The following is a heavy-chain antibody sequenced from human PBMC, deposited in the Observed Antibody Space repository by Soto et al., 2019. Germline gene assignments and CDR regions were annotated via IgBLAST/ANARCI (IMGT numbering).Heavy chain of an antibody. CDR3: ARAVVVVSNWFDP. V-gene: IGHV4-31*03. CDR2: IYYSGST. Sequence: QVQLQESGPGLVKPSQTLSLTCTVSGGSISSGGYYWSWIRQHPGKGLEWIGYIYYSGSTYYNPSLKSRVTISVDTSKNQCSLKLSSVTAADTAVYYCARAVVVVSNWFDPWGQGTLVTVSS. D-gene: IGHD2-15*01. CDR1: GGSISSGGYY. J-gene: IGHJ5*02.